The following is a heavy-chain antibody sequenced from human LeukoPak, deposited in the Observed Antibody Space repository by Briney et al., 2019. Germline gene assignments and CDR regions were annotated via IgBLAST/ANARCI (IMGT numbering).Heavy chain of an antibody. CDR1: GFTFSRHW. CDR3: ARISLGSVELLDAFDI. J-gene: IGHJ3*02. CDR2: IKKDGSEK. D-gene: IGHD1-26*01. Sequence: PGGSLRLSCAASGFTFSRHWMSWISQAPGKGLEWVAKIKKDGSEKYYVDDVKGRFTISRDNAKNSLFLQMNSLRGEDTAVYYCARISLGSVELLDAFDIWGQGTVVTVSS. V-gene: IGHV3-7*01.